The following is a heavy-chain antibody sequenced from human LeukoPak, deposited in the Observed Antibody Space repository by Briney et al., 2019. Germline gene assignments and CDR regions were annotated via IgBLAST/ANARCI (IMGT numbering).Heavy chain of an antibody. V-gene: IGHV1-18*01. D-gene: IGHD6-13*01. CDR1: GYTFTSYG. CDR3: ARDLSIAAAGTMFDY. CDR2: ISAYNGNT. Sequence: GASVKASCKASGYTFTSYGISWVRQAPGQGLEWMGWISAYNGNTNYAQKLQGRVTMTTDTSTSTAYMELRSLRSDDTAVYYCARDLSIAAAGTMFDYWGQGTLVTVSS. J-gene: IGHJ4*02.